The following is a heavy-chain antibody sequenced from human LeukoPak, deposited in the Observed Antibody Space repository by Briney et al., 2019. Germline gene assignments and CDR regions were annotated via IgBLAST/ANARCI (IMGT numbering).Heavy chain of an antibody. J-gene: IGHJ4*02. CDR3: ARSDYGDYVWTFDY. V-gene: IGHV4-59*01. CDR1: GGSISSYY. Sequence: TSETLSLTCTVSGGSISSYYWSWIRQPPGKGLEWIGYIYYSGGTNYNPSLKSRVTISVDTSKNQFSLKLSSVTAADTAVYYCARSDYGDYVWTFDYWGQGTLVTVSS. CDR2: IYYSGGT. D-gene: IGHD4-17*01.